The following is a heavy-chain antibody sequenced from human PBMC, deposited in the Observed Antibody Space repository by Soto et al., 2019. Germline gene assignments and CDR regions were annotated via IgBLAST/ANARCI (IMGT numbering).Heavy chain of an antibody. CDR3: ARETVNCRRWFGP. V-gene: IGHV1-18*04. CDR2: ISTFNGNT. D-gene: IGHD4-17*01. CDR1: ASTFTGYT. Sequence: QVRLVQAGTEVKEPGASVKVSCKASASTFTGYTINWVRQAPGQGLEWMGWISTFNGNTKYAGSFEGRVTMTTNTAPPPVYLDLTGPPFVAPAVYFRARETVNCRRWFGPWGQGTVVSVSS. J-gene: IGHJ5*02.